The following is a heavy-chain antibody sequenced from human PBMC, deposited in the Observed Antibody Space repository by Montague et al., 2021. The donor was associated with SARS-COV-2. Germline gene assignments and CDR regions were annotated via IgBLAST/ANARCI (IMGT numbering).Heavy chain of an antibody. J-gene: IGHJ6*02. CDR1: GGSISSYY. V-gene: IGHV4-59*08. CDR3: ARAGSGGYSFYYYYGTDV. CDR2: IYYSGST. Sequence: SETLSLTCTVSGGSISSYYWSWIRQPPGKGLEWIGYIYYSGSTNYNPSLKSRVTISVDTSKNQFSLKLSSVTAADTAVYYCARAGSGGYSFYYYYGTDVWGQGTTVTVSS. D-gene: IGHD3-10*01.